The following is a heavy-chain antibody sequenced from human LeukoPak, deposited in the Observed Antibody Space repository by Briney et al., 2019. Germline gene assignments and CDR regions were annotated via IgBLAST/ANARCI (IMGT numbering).Heavy chain of an antibody. CDR3: ARDGSDYGSGTFDY. CDR2: INPNSGGT. D-gene: IGHD3-10*01. V-gene: IGHV1-2*02. J-gene: IGHJ4*02. Sequence: GASVKVSCKASGYTFTSYDINWVRQATGQGLEWMGWINPNSGGTNYAQKFQGRVTMTRDTSISTAYMELSRLRSDDTAVYYCARDGSDYGSGTFDYWGQGTLVTVSS. CDR1: GYTFTSYD.